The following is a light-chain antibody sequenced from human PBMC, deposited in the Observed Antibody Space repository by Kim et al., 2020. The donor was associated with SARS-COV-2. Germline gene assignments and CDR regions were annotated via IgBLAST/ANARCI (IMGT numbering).Light chain of an antibody. CDR2: EVS. V-gene: IGLV2-18*02. Sequence: QSALTQPPSVSGSPGQSVTISCTGTSSDVGSYNRVSWYQQPPGTAPKLIIYEVSNRPSGVPDRFSGSKSGNTASLTVSGLQAEDEANYYCSSWGGSHNWVFGGGTKVTVL. CDR1: SSDVGSYNR. CDR3: SSWGGSHNWV. J-gene: IGLJ3*02.